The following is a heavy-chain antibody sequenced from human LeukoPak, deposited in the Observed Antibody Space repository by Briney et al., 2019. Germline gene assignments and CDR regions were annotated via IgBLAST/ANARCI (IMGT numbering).Heavy chain of an antibody. CDR2: ISGSGGST. Sequence: GGSLRLSCAASGFTFSSYAMSWVRQAPGKGLEWVSAISGSGGSTYYADSVKGRFTISRDNSKNTLYLQMNSLRAEDTAVYYCAKDILGSGYPQNYFDYWRQGTLVTVSS. CDR1: GFTFSSYA. J-gene: IGHJ4*02. V-gene: IGHV3-23*01. D-gene: IGHD3-3*01. CDR3: AKDILGSGYPQNYFDY.